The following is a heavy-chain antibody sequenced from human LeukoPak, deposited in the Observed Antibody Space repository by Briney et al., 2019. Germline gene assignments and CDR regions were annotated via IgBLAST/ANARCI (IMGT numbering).Heavy chain of an antibody. CDR3: ARSEWELLMLDY. CDR1: GGTFSSYA. D-gene: IGHD1-26*01. J-gene: IGHJ4*02. V-gene: IGHV1-69*13. CDR2: IIPIFGTA. Sequence: SVKVSCKASGGTFSSYAISWVRQAPGQGLEWMGGIIPIFGTANYAQKFQGRVTITADESTSTAYMELSSLRSKDTAVYYCARSEWELLMLDYWGQGTLVTVSS.